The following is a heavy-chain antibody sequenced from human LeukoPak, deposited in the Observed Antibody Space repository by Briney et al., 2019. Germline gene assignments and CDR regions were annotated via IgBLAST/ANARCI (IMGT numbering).Heavy chain of an antibody. J-gene: IGHJ3*02. CDR3: ATGRVINAYEI. D-gene: IGHD5-24*01. CDR1: GFAFSSCW. CDR2: INSDGSST. V-gene: IGHV3-74*01. Sequence: GGSLRLSCAASGFAFSSCWMHWVRQAPGKGLVWVSRINSDGSSTIYADSVKGRFTISGDNAKNTMYLQMNSLRAEDTAVYYCATGRVINAYEIWGQGTMVTVSS.